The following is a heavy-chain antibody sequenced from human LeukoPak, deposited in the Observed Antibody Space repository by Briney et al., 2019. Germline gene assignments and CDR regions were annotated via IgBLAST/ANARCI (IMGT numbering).Heavy chain of an antibody. D-gene: IGHD6-19*01. Sequence: ASVKVSCKASGYTFTGYYMHWVRQAPGQGLEWMGRINPNSGGTNYAQKFQGRVTMTRDTSISTAYMELSRLRSDDTAVYYCARDVIAVAGLALTPTTNWFDPWGQGTLVTVSS. J-gene: IGHJ5*02. V-gene: IGHV1-2*06. CDR2: INPNSGGT. CDR1: GYTFTGYY. CDR3: ARDVIAVAGLALTPTTNWFDP.